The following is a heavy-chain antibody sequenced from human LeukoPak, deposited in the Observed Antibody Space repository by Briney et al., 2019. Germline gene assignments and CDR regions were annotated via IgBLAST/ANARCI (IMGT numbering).Heavy chain of an antibody. Sequence: SVKVSCKASGGTFSSYAISWVRQAHGQGLEWMGGIIPIFGTANYAQKFQGRVTMTRDTSISTAYMELSRLRSDDTAVYYCARVPIVPAAIAYYYYYMDVWGKGTTVTVSS. V-gene: IGHV1-69*05. CDR2: IIPIFGTA. CDR1: GGTFSSYA. D-gene: IGHD2-2*01. CDR3: ARVPIVPAAIAYYYYYMDV. J-gene: IGHJ6*03.